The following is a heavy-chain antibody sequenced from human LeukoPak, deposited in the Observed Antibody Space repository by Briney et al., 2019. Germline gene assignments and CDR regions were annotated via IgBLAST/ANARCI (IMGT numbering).Heavy chain of an antibody. D-gene: IGHD3-9*01. Sequence: GRSLRPSCAVSGPTFSTYSMSCVRQAARKVREWVSSISSISSYMYYADTVKGRFTISRDNAKNSLYLQMNSLRAEDTAVYYCARDYADILTGYYHTYYFDYWGQGTLVTVSS. J-gene: IGHJ4*02. V-gene: IGHV3-21*01. CDR3: ARDYADILTGYYHTYYFDY. CDR2: ISSISSYM. CDR1: GPTFSTYS.